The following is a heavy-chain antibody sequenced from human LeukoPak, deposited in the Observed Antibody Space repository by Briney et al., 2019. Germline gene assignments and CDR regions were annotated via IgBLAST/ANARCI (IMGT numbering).Heavy chain of an antibody. J-gene: IGHJ4*02. D-gene: IGHD2-2*01. Sequence: QAPGKGLEWVALITYDGYYKYYSDSVKGRFTISRDNSKNTLYLQMNSLRAEDTAVYYCARGHPGGYCSSTSCPLDYWGQGTLVTVSS. CDR3: ARGHPGGYCSSTSCPLDY. CDR2: ITYDGYYK. V-gene: IGHV3-33*05.